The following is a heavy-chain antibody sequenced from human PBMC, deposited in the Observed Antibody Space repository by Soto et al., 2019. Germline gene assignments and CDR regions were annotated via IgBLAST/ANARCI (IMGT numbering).Heavy chain of an antibody. CDR1: GYTFTGYY. V-gene: IGHV1-2*04. D-gene: IGHD6-6*01. CDR2: INPNSGGT. CDR3: ARDLSSSALYYFDY. J-gene: IGHJ4*02. Sequence: ASVKVSCKASGYTFTGYYMHWVRQAPGQGLEWMGWINPNSGGTNYAQKFQGWVTMTRDTSISTAYTELSRLRSDDTAVYYCARDLSSSALYYFDYWGQGTLVTVSS.